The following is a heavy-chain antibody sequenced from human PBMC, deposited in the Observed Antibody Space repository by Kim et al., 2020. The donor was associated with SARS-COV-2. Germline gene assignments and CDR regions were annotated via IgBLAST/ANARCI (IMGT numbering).Heavy chain of an antibody. V-gene: IGHV1-24*01. D-gene: IGHD2-2*01. J-gene: IGHJ6*02. CDR3: ATAAPIVVVPAAEHYYYYYGMDV. CDR2: FDPEDGET. CDR1: GYTLTELS. Sequence: ASVKVSCKVSGYTLTELSMHWVRQAPGKGLEWMGGFDPEDGETIYAQKFQGRVTMTVDTSTDTAYMELSSLRSEDTAVYYCATAAPIVVVPAAEHYYYYYGMDVWGQGTTVTVSS.